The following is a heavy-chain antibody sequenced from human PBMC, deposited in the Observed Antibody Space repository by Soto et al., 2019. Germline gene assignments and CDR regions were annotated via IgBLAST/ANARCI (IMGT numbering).Heavy chain of an antibody. CDR2: IYYSGST. V-gene: IGHV4-39*02. CDR3: ARARVETIDY. CDR1: RGSISSGTNY. Sequence: PSETLSLTCTVSRGSISSGTNYWAWIRQPPGKGLEWIANIYYSGSTFYNPSLKSRVTISLDTSKNQFSLKLRSLRSDDTAVYYCARARVETIDYWGQGTLVTVSS. J-gene: IGHJ4*02.